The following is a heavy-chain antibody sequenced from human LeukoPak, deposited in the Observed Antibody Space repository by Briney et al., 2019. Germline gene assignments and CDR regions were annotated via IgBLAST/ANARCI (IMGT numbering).Heavy chain of an antibody. V-gene: IGHV3-48*01. CDR2: IGGSGSTI. CDR1: GFTFSSYS. CDR3: ARARDYGDYPPDS. Sequence: GGSLRLSCAASGFTFSSYSMKWVRQAPGKELEWVSHIGGSGSTIYYADSVKGRFTISRDNAKKLLYLQMSNLRAEDTAVYYCARARDYGDYPPDSWGQGTLVTVSS. D-gene: IGHD4-17*01. J-gene: IGHJ4*02.